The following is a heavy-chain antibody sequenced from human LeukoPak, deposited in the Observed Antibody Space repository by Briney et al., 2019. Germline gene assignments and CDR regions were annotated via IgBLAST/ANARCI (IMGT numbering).Heavy chain of an antibody. CDR1: GYSISSGYY. CDR3: ARGLSDYYYYMDV. V-gene: IGHV4-61*02. CDR2: IYTSGST. D-gene: IGHD3-3*02. J-gene: IGHJ6*03. Sequence: SETLSLTCTVSGYSISSGYYWSWIRQPAGKGLEWIGRIYTSGSTNYNPSLKSRVTISVDTSKNQFSLKLSSVTAADTAVYYCARGLSDYYYYMDVWGKGTTVTISS.